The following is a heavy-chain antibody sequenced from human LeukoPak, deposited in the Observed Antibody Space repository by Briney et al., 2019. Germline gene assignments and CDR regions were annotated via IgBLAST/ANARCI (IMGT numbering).Heavy chain of an antibody. V-gene: IGHV1-18*01. Sequence: ASVKVSCKASGYTFTSYGISWVRQAPGQGLEWMGWISAYNGNTNYAQKLQGRVTMTTDTSTSTAYMELRSPRSDDTAVYYCARFPNYYDSSGYYPDYWGQGTLVTVSS. CDR2: ISAYNGNT. J-gene: IGHJ4*02. CDR1: GYTFTSYG. CDR3: ARFPNYYDSSGYYPDY. D-gene: IGHD3-22*01.